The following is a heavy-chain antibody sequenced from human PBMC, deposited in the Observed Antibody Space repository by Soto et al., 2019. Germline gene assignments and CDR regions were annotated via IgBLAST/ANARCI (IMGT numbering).Heavy chain of an antibody. D-gene: IGHD4-17*01. V-gene: IGHV4-59*01. J-gene: IGHJ4*02. CDR1: GGSISSYY. CDR3: ARGWESAVTTVDY. Sequence: SETLSLTCTVSGGSISSYYWSWIRQPPGKGLEWIGYMYYSGSTSYNPSLKSRVTISVDTSKNQFSLKLSSVTAADTAVYYCARGWESAVTTVDYWGQGNLVTVSS. CDR2: MYYSGST.